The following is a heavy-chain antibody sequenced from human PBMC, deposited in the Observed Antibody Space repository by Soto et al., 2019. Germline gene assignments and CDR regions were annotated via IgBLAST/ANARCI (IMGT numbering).Heavy chain of an antibody. CDR1: GFPFRTYR. Sequence: EVQLVESGGGLAKPGGPLRLSCAASGFPFRTYRMNWAGQAPGKGRRGAQPISSSSSYIYYADSVKGRFTISRDNAKNSLYLQMNSLRAEDTAVYYCARGLGYCSSTSCYGGYYYYGMDVWGQGTTVTVSS. V-gene: IGHV3-21*01. D-gene: IGHD2-2*01. CDR3: ARGLGYCSSTSCYGGYYYYGMDV. J-gene: IGHJ6*02. CDR2: ISSSSSYI.